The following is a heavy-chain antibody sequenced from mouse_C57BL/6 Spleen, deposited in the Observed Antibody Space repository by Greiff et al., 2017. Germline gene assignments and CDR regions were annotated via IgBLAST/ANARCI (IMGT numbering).Heavy chain of an antibody. J-gene: IGHJ3*01. D-gene: IGHD1-1*01. CDR1: GYTFTSYG. V-gene: IGHV1-81*01. Sequence: VQLKESGAELARPGASVTLSCKASGYTFTSYGISWVKQRTGKGLEWIGEIYPRSGNTYYNEKFKGKATLTADKSSSTAYMELRSLTSEDSAVYFCANYGSSPFAYWGQGTLVTVSA. CDR3: ANYGSSPFAY. CDR2: IYPRSGNT.